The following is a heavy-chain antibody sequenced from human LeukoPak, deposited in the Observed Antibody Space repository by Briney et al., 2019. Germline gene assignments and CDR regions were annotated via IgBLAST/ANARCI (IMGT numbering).Heavy chain of an antibody. CDR2: INPNSGGT. J-gene: IGHJ5*02. Sequence: ASVKVSCKASGYTFTGYYMHWVRQAPGQGLEWMGWINPNSGGTNYAQKFQGRVTMTRDTSISTAYMELSRLRSDDTAVYYCARDLGYCSGWYVGWFDPWGQGTLVTVSS. V-gene: IGHV1-2*02. D-gene: IGHD6-19*01. CDR3: ARDLGYCSGWYVGWFDP. CDR1: GYTFTGYY.